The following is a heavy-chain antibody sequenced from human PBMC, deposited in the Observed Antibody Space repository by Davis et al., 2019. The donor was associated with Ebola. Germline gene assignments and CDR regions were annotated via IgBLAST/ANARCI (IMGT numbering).Heavy chain of an antibody. CDR1: GGSISSYY. J-gene: IGHJ6*02. Sequence: SETLSLTCTVSGGSISSYYWSWIRQPPGKGLEWIGYIYYSGSTNYNPSLKSRVTISVDTSKNQFSLKLSSVTAADTAVYYCARGGYDFWSGYYSYYYYGMDVWGQGTTVTVSS. CDR2: IYYSGST. D-gene: IGHD3-3*01. V-gene: IGHV4-59*01. CDR3: ARGGYDFWSGYYSYYYYGMDV.